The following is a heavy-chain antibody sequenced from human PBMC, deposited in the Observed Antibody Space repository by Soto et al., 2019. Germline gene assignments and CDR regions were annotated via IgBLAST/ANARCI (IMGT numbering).Heavy chain of an antibody. CDR1: GFTFTSSA. V-gene: IGHV1-58*01. D-gene: IGHD5-12*01. CDR2: IVVGSGNT. CDR3: AAGFGYDSDGGDY. J-gene: IGHJ4*02. Sequence: QMQLVQSGPEVKKPGTSVKVSCKASGFTFTSSAVQWVRQARGQRLEWIGWIVVGSGNTNYAQKFQERVTITRDMSTSTAYMELSSLRSEDTAVYYCAAGFGYDSDGGDYWGQGTLVTVSS.